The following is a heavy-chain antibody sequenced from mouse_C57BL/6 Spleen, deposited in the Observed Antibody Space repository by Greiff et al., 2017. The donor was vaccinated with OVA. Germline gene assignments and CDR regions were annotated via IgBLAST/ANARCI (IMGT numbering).Heavy chain of an antibody. CDR1: GFSLASYG. J-gene: IGHJ4*01. CDR2: ICSGGST. V-gene: IGHV2-4*01. Sequence: QVQLQQSGPGLVQPSQSLSITCTVSGFSLASYGVHWVRQPPGKGLEWLGVICSGGSTDYNAAFMSRRSISKDNSKSQVFYKMNSLQTDDNAIYYYAESDGYDMDDWGKGTTVTVSS. D-gene: IGHD2-3*01. CDR3: AESDGYDMDD.